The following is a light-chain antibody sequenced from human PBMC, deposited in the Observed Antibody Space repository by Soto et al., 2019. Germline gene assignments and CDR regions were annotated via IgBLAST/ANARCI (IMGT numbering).Light chain of an antibody. CDR1: QSVSSSY. Sequence: EIVLTQSPGTLSLSPGERATLSCRSSQSVSSSYLAWYQQKPGQAPRLLIYDVSSSATGIPYRFSGSGSGTDVTLTISRLEPEDFAVYYCQQYGSSPTFGQGTKVEIK. CDR3: QQYGSSPT. CDR2: DVS. V-gene: IGKV3-20*01. J-gene: IGKJ1*01.